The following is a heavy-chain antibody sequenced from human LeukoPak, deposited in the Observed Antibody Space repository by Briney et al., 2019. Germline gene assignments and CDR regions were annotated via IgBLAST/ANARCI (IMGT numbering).Heavy chain of an antibody. CDR3: ARDHLDPSFASYSSSSGTFDY. V-gene: IGHV3-21*01. J-gene: IGHJ4*02. CDR1: GFIFSDYN. Sequence: GGSLRLSCEASGFIFSDYNMNWVRQAPGKGLEWVSSISSSGNYIYDADSVKGRFTVSRDNAKNSLYLQMNSLRAEDTAIYYCARDHLDPSFASYSSSSGTFDYWGQGTLVTVSS. D-gene: IGHD6-6*01. CDR2: ISSSGNYI.